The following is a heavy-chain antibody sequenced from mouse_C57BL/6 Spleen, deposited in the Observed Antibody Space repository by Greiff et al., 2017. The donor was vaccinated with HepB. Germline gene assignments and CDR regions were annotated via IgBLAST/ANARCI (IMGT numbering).Heavy chain of an antibody. CDR2: ISSGSSTI. CDR1: GFTFSDYG. V-gene: IGHV5-17*01. Sequence: EVNVVESGGGLVKPGGSLKLSCAASGFTFSDYGMHWVRQAPEKGLEWVAYISSGSSTIYYADTVKGRFTISRDKAKNTLFLQMTSLRSEDTAMYYCARQSLYYGNYCYYFDYWGQGTTLTVSS. D-gene: IGHD2-1*01. CDR3: ARQSLYYGNYCYYFDY. J-gene: IGHJ2*01.